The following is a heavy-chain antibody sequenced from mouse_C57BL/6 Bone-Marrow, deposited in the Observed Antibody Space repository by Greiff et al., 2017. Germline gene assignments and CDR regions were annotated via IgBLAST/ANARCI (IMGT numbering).Heavy chain of an antibody. D-gene: IGHD1-1*01. CDR3: ASSTVVATRWYFDV. V-gene: IGHV1-72*01. CDR1: GYTFTSYW. CDR2: IDPNSGGT. Sequence: QVQLQQPGAELVKPGASVKLSCKASGYTFTSYWMHWVQQRPGRGLEWIGRIDPNSGGTKYNEKFKSKATLTVDKPSSTAYMQLSSLTSEDSAVYYCASSTVVATRWYFDVWGTGTTVTVSS. J-gene: IGHJ1*03.